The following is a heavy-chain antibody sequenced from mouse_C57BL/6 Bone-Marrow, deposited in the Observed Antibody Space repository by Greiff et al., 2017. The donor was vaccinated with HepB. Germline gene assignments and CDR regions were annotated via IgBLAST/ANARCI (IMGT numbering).Heavy chain of an antibody. CDR1: GFSLTSYG. D-gene: IGHD1-1*01. V-gene: IGHV2-2*01. CDR2: IWSGGST. Sequence: VKLMESGPGLVQPSQSLSITCTVSGFSLTSYGVHWVRQSPGKGLEWLGVIWSGGSTDYNAAFISRLSISKDNSKSQVFFKMNSLQADDTAIYYCASHYYGSPYWYFDVWGTGTTVTVSS. J-gene: IGHJ1*03. CDR3: ASHYYGSPYWYFDV.